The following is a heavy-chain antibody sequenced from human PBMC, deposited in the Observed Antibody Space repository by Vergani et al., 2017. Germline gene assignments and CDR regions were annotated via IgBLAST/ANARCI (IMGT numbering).Heavy chain of an antibody. V-gene: IGHV4-34*01. D-gene: IGHD4-11*01. CDR3: ARVNTETNGHLYYYYYMDV. CDR1: GGSFTSYH. Sequence: QVQLQQWGGGLLKPSETLSLTCVVNGGSFTSYHWTWIRQSPGEGLEWVGDIDHTGRPDYNPSLNGRLTMSVDKSRNQFSLTLNSVTATDTAIYFCARVNTETNGHLYYYYYMDVWGQGTAVTGS. CDR2: IDHTGRP. J-gene: IGHJ6*03.